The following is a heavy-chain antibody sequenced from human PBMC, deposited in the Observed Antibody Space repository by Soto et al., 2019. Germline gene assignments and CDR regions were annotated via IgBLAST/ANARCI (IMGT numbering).Heavy chain of an antibody. CDR2: IRNKADSHTT. Sequence: PGGSLRLSCAASGFTFSDHYMDWVRQGPGMGLEWLGRIRNKADSHTTEYAASVKGRFTISRDDSRNSLYLQMNSLRAEDTAVYYCASVPPIYGNSPDYWGQGTLVTVSS. CDR1: GFTFSDHY. J-gene: IGHJ4*02. V-gene: IGHV3-72*01. CDR3: ASVPPIYGNSPDY. D-gene: IGHD3-10*01.